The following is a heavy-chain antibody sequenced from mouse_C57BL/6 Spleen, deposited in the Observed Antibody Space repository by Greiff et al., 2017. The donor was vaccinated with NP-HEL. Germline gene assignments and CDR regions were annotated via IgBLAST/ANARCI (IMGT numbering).Heavy chain of an antibody. CDR2: IYPRSGNT. J-gene: IGHJ1*03. Sequence: QVQLQQSGAELARPGASVKLSCKASGYTFTSYGISWVKQRTGQGLEWIGEIYPRSGNTYYNEKFKGKATLTADKSSSTAYMELRSLTSEDSAVYFCARSVTGTCYFDVWGTGTTVTVSS. D-gene: IGHD4-1*01. CDR1: GYTFTSYG. V-gene: IGHV1-81*01. CDR3: ARSVTGTCYFDV.